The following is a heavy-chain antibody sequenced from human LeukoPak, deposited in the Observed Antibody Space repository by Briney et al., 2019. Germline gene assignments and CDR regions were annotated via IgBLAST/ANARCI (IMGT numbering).Heavy chain of an antibody. CDR1: GGSFSGYY. V-gene: IGHV4-34*01. CDR3: ARAGSGRYGDYNY. Sequence: SETLSLICAVYGGSFSGYYWSWIRQPPGKGLEWIGEINHSGSTNYNPSLKSRVTISVDTSKNQFSLKLSSVTAADTAVYYCARAGSGRYGDYNYWGQGTLVTVSS. J-gene: IGHJ4*02. CDR2: INHSGST. D-gene: IGHD4-17*01.